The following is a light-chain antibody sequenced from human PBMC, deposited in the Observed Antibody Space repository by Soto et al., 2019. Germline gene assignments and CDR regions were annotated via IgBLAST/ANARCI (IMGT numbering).Light chain of an antibody. CDR2: EVS. CDR1: SSDVGGFSY. CDR3: SSYTSANSWV. V-gene: IGLV2-14*01. Sequence: QSALTQPASVSGSPGQSITISCTGTSSDVGGFSYVSWYQQHPGKAPKLMIYEVSNRPSGVSNRFSGSKSCSTASLTISGLQAEDEADYYCSSYTSANSWVFGGGTKLTVL. J-gene: IGLJ3*02.